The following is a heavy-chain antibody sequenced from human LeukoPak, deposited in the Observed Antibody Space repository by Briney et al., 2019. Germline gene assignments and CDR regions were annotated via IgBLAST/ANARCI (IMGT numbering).Heavy chain of an antibody. CDR1: GFTFSSYS. D-gene: IGHD3-16*01. CDR2: ISSSSSPI. CDR3: ARGGELFDY. J-gene: IGHJ4*02. V-gene: IGHV3-48*02. Sequence: QAGGSLRLSCAASGFTFSSYSMTWVRQAPGKGLEWVSYISSSSSPIYYADSVKGRFTISRDNAKNSLYLQMSSLRDEDTAVYYCARGGELFDYWGQGTLVTVSS.